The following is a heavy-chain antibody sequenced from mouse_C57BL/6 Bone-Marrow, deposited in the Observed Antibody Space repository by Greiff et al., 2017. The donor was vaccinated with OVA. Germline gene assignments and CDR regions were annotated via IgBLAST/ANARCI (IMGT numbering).Heavy chain of an antibody. CDR3: ARDPF. J-gene: IGHJ3*01. Sequence: QVQLQQPGAELVKPGASVKLSCKASGYTFTSYWMQWVKQRPGQGLEWIGEIDPSDSYTNYNQKFKGKATLTVDTSSRTAYMHLISLTSEDSAVFYCARDPFWCQGTLVTVSA. V-gene: IGHV1-50*01. CDR1: GYTFTSYW. CDR2: IDPSDSYT.